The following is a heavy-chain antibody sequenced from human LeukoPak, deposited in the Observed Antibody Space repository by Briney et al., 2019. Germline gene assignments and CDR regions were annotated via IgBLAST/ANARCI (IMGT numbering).Heavy chain of an antibody. D-gene: IGHD3-10*01. V-gene: IGHV3-48*04. J-gene: IGHJ6*03. CDR1: GFTFSSYS. CDR2: ISSSSSTI. CDR3: ARSAAGSGSYYAPYYYYYMDV. Sequence: GGSLRLSCAASGFTFSSYSMNWVRQAPGKGLEWVSYISSSSSTIYYADSVKGRFTISRDNAKNSLYLQMNSLRAEDTAVYYCARSAAGSGSYYAPYYYYYMDVWGKGTTVTVSS.